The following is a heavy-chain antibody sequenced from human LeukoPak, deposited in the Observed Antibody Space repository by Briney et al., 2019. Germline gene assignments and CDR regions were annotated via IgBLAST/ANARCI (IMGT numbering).Heavy chain of an antibody. Sequence: SETLSLTCTVSGGSISSSSYYWGWIRQPPGKGLEWIGSIYYSGSTYYNPSLKSRVTMSVDTSKNQFSLKLSSVTAADTAVYYCASSPDRYYYYMDVWGKGTTVTISS. CDR3: ASSPDRYYYYMDV. CDR2: IYYSGST. CDR1: GGSISSSSYY. V-gene: IGHV4-39*07. J-gene: IGHJ6*03.